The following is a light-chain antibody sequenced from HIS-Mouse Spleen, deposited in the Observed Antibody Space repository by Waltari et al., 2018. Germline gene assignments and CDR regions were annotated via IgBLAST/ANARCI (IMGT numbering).Light chain of an antibody. Sequence: DIQLTQSPSFLSASVGDRVTITCRASQVISSYLAWYQQKPGKAPKLLFYAASTLQSGVPSRFSGSVSGTELTLTISSLQPEDFATYYCQQLNSYPPPFGQGTKVEIK. CDR2: AAS. CDR1: QVISSY. J-gene: IGKJ1*01. V-gene: IGKV1-9*01. CDR3: QQLNSYPPP.